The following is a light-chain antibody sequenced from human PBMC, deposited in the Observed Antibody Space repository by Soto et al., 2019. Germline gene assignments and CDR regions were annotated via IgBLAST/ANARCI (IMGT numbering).Light chain of an antibody. CDR2: GAS. CDR3: QQYGTSPRS. V-gene: IGKV3-20*01. Sequence: EIVLTQSPGTLSLSPGDRATLSCRASQSVTGSYLAWYQHKPGQAPSLLIYGASSRATGIPNRFSGSGSGTDFTLTISGLEPEDFAVDYCQQYGTSPRSFGQGTKVEIK. CDR1: QSVTGSY. J-gene: IGKJ1*01.